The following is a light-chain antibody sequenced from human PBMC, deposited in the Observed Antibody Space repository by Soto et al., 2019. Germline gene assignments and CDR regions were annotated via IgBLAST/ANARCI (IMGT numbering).Light chain of an antibody. Sequence: QSVLAHPPSASETPGQTVTISCSGSSSNIGGTTVNWYQQVPGTATNLLIYNNNQRPSGFPDRLSVTKSGTSASLAISRFQSDYEADYYCAAGYGSRNGYVFGPGTKLTVL. V-gene: IGLV1-44*01. CDR2: NNN. CDR3: AAGYGSRNGYV. CDR1: SSNIGGTT. J-gene: IGLJ1*01.